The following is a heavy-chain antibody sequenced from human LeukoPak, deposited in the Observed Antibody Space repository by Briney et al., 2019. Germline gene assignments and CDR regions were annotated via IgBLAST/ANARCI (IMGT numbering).Heavy chain of an antibody. CDR2: IWYDGSNK. V-gene: IGHV3-33*01. J-gene: IGHJ4*02. D-gene: IGHD6-13*01. CDR3: AREGETAAGFVSFDY. CDR1: GFTFSSYG. Sequence: GRSLRLSCAASGFTFSSYGMHWVRQAPGKGLEWVAVIWYDGSNKYYAASVKGRFTISRDNSKNTLYLQMNSLRAEDTAVYYCAREGETAAGFVSFDYWGQGTLVTVSS.